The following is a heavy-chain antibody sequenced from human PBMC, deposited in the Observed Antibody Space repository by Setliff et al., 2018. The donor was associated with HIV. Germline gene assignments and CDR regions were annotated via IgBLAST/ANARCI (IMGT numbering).Heavy chain of an antibody. CDR2: INQSGTT. V-gene: IGHV4-34*01. CDR3: ARTTVTTSPFDY. CDR1: GGSFNGYS. Sequence: PSETLSLTCAVYGGSFNGYSWTWIRQPPGRGLEWIGDINQSGTTNYNPSLKSRVTILVDTSKNQFSLKLRSVTAADTAVYYCARTTVTTSPFDYWGQGTLVTVSS. D-gene: IGHD4-4*01. J-gene: IGHJ4*02.